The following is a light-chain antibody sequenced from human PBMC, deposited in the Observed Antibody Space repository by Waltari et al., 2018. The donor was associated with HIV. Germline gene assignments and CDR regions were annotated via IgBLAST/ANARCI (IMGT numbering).Light chain of an antibody. Sequence: EIVITQSLTSLSVSPGERSTLSCRASQSVSSNLAWYQQKPGQAPRLLIYGASSRATGTPARFSGSGSGTEFTLTISSLQSEDFVVYYCQQYNNWPYTFGQGTKLEIK. V-gene: IGKV3-15*01. J-gene: IGKJ2*01. CDR1: QSVSSN. CDR3: QQYNNWPYT. CDR2: GAS.